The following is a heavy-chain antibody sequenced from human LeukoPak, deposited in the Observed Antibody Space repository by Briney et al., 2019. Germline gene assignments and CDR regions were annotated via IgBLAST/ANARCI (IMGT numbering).Heavy chain of an antibody. Sequence: ASVKVSCKASGYTFTSYGISWVRQAPGQGLEWMGWISAYNGNTNYAQKLQGRVTMTTDTSTSTAYMELSSLRSEDTAVYYCARAQTHDFWSPGYYYYYMDVWGKGTTVTVSS. V-gene: IGHV1-18*01. CDR2: ISAYNGNT. D-gene: IGHD3-3*01. CDR1: GYTFTSYG. CDR3: ARAQTHDFWSPGYYYYYMDV. J-gene: IGHJ6*03.